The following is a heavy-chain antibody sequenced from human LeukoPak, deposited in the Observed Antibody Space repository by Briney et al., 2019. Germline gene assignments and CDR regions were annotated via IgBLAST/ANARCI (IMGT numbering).Heavy chain of an antibody. J-gene: IGHJ4*02. CDR1: GGTFSSYA. CDR2: IIPILGIA. CDR3: ARDPRYYDILTGYYG. V-gene: IGHV1-69*04. Sequence: GASVKVSCKASGGTFSSYAISWVRQAPGQGLEWMGRIIPILGIANYAQKFQGRVTITADKSTSTAYMELSSLRSEDTAVYYCARDPRYYDILTGYYGWGQGTLVTVSS. D-gene: IGHD3-9*01.